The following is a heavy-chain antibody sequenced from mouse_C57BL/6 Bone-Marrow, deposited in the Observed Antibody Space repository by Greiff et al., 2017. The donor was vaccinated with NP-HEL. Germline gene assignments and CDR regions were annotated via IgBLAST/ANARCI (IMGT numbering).Heavy chain of an antibody. Sequence: QVQLKQPGAELVKPGVSVKLSCKASGYTFTSYWMQWVKQRPGQGLEWIGEIDPSDSYTNYNQKFKGKATLTVDTSSSTAYMQLSSLTSEDSAVYYCARWRWLHAMDYWGQGTSVTVSS. V-gene: IGHV1-50*01. D-gene: IGHD2-3*01. CDR3: ARWRWLHAMDY. J-gene: IGHJ4*01. CDR1: GYTFTSYW. CDR2: IDPSDSYT.